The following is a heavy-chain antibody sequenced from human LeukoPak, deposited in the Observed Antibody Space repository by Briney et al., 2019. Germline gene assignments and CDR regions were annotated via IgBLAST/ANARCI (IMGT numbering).Heavy chain of an antibody. V-gene: IGHV4-34*01. CDR1: GGPFSGYY. CDR2: INHSGST. D-gene: IGHD3-10*01. CDR3: ARRRITMVRGVIISRFSWFDP. Sequence: SETLSLTCAVYGGPFSGYYWSWIRQPPGKGLEWIGEINHSGSTNYNPSLKSRVTISVDTSKNQFSLKLSSVTAADTAVYYCARRRITMVRGVIISRFSWFDPWGQGTLVTVSS. J-gene: IGHJ5*02.